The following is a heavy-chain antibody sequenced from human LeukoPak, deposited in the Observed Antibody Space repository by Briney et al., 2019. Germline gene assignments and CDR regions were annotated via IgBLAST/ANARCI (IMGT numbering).Heavy chain of an antibody. V-gene: IGHV3-53*01. Sequence: GGSLRLSCAASGSVGNSNYMSWLRPAPGKGLAWVSVLYIGGTTGYADSVKGQFTISGDISNNTVYLQMNSLRAEDTAVYHCARGGLEFKYYYYMDVWGKGATVTVSS. CDR2: LYIGGTT. D-gene: IGHD5-24*01. J-gene: IGHJ6*03. CDR3: ARGGLEFKYYYYMDV. CDR1: GSVGNSNY.